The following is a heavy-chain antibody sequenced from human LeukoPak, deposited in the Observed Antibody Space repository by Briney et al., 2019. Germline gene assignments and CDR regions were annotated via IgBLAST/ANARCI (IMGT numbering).Heavy chain of an antibody. CDR3: AVDILTGYVDY. V-gene: IGHV3-64*01. Sequence: PGGSLRLSCAASGFTFSSYAMHWVRQAPGKGLEYVSAISSNGGSTYYANSVKGRFTISRDNSKNPLYLQMGSLRAEDMAVYYCAVDILTGYVDYWGQGTLVTVSS. CDR2: ISSNGGST. D-gene: IGHD3-9*01. J-gene: IGHJ4*02. CDR1: GFTFSSYA.